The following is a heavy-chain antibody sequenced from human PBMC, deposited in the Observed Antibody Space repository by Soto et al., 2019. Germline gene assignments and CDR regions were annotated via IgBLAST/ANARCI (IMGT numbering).Heavy chain of an antibody. J-gene: IGHJ4*02. CDR1: GFTFSSYW. D-gene: IGHD2-21*02. Sequence: PGGSLRLSCADSGFTFSSYWMHWVRQAPGKGLVWVSCINPDGSSIRYADSVRGRSNISRDNAKNMLYLQMNSLRAEDTAVYYCVRMMMTANTWGQGTLVTVPQ. CDR3: VRMMMTANT. CDR2: INPDGSSI. V-gene: IGHV3-74*01.